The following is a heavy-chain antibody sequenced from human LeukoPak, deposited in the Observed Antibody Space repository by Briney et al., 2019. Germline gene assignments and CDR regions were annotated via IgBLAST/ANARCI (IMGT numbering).Heavy chain of an antibody. V-gene: IGHV1-18*01. CDR1: GYTFTSYG. CDR2: ISAYNGNT. Sequence: ASVKVSCKASGYTFTSYGISWVRQAPGQGLEWMGWISAYNGNTNHAQKLQGRVTMTTDTSTSTAYMELRSLRSDDTAVYYCARTTKEIMYYYDSSGYQGSPYNWLDPWGQGTLVTVSS. D-gene: IGHD3-22*01. J-gene: IGHJ5*02. CDR3: ARTTKEIMYYYDSSGYQGSPYNWLDP.